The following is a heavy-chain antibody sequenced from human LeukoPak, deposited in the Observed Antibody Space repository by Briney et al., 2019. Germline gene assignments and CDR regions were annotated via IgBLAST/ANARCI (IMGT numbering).Heavy chain of an antibody. Sequence: PGGSLRLSCAASGFTFSTYAMSWVRQIPGKGLEWVSAISGSDDGTYYADSVKGRFTISRDNSKNTLYLQMNSLRAEDTAVYYCARGRVSSSSWSSTYYYYFYMDVWGKGTTVTVSS. CDR2: ISGSDDGT. V-gene: IGHV3-23*01. CDR3: ARGRVSSSSWSSTYYYYFYMDV. J-gene: IGHJ6*03. CDR1: GFTFSTYA. D-gene: IGHD6-13*01.